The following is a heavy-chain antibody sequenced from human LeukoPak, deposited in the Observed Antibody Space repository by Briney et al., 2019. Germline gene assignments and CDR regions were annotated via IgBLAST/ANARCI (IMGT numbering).Heavy chain of an antibody. Sequence: SETLSLTCAVYGGSFSGYYWSWIRQPPGKGLEWIGEINHSGSTNYNPSLKSRVTISVDTSKNQFSLKLSSVTAADTAVYYCARGLPRHSSSWYVDYWGQGTLVTVSS. CDR2: INHSGST. CDR1: GGSFSGYY. D-gene: IGHD6-13*01. CDR3: ARGLPRHSSSWYVDY. J-gene: IGHJ4*02. V-gene: IGHV4-34*01.